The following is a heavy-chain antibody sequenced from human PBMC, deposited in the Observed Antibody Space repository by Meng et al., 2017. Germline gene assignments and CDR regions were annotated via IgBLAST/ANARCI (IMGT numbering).Heavy chain of an antibody. D-gene: IGHD6-19*01. J-gene: IGHJ4*02. CDR2: IWYDGSNK. CDR1: GLTFSSYG. CDR3: ARDPWIGSGWYFGFDY. V-gene: IGHV3-33*01. Sequence: GESLKISCAASGLTFSSYGMHWVRQAPGKGLEWVAVIWYDGSNKYYADSVKGRFTISRDNSKNTLYLQMNSLRAEDTAVYYCARDPWIGSGWYFGFDYWGQGTLVTVSS.